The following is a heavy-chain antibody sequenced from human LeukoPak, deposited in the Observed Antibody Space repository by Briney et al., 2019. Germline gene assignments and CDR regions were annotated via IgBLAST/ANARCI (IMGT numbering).Heavy chain of an antibody. J-gene: IGHJ6*02. Sequence: SVKVSCKASGDTFSSYVISWVRQAPGQGLEWMGGIIPIFGTANYAQKFQGRVTITADESTSTAYMELSSLRSEDTAVYYCASIAVAARSPPYYYYYGMDVWGQGTTVTVSS. V-gene: IGHV1-69*13. CDR2: IIPIFGTA. D-gene: IGHD6-19*01. CDR1: GDTFSSYV. CDR3: ASIAVAARSPPYYYYYGMDV.